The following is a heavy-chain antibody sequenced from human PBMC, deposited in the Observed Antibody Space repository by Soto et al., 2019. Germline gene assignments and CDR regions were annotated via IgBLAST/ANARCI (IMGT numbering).Heavy chain of an antibody. CDR1: GGSISSYY. V-gene: IGHV4-59*06. J-gene: IGHJ3*02. CDR2: IYYSGST. D-gene: IGHD1-20*01. CDR3: ARGITGTPDDAFDI. Sequence: SETLSLTCTVSGGSISSYYWSWIRQPPGKGLEWIGYIYYSGSTYYNPSLKSRVTISVDTSKNQFSLKLSSVTAADTAVYYCARGITGTPDDAFDIWGQGTMVTVSS.